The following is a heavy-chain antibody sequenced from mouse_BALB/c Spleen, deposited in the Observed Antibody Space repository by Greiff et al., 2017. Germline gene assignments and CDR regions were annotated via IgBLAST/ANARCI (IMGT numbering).Heavy chain of an antibody. J-gene: IGHJ4*01. CDR3: ARHNGNYAMDY. V-gene: IGHV5-6*01. CDR2: ISSGGSYT. CDR1: GFTFSSYG. Sequence: EVKLVESGGDLVKPGGSLKLSCAASGFTFSSYGMSWVRQTPDKRLEWVATISSGGSYTYYPDSVKGRFTISRDNAKNTLYLQMSSLKSEDTAMYYCARHNGNYAMDYWGQGTSVTVSS. D-gene: IGHD2-1*01.